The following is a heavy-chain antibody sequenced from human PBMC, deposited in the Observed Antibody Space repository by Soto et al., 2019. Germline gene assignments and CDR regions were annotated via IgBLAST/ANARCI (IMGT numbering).Heavy chain of an antibody. CDR3: ARDRAGSGWYFDF. J-gene: IGHJ4*02. CDR2: INGGST. Sequence: GGSLRLSCAASGFTFSSYAMSWVRQAPGKGLEWVSGINGGSTYYADSVKVRFTISGDKSKNTMYLQMNSLTAEDTAVYYCARDRAGSGWYFDFWGQGPLVTVSS. CDR1: GFTFSSYA. D-gene: IGHD6-19*01. V-gene: IGHV3-23*01.